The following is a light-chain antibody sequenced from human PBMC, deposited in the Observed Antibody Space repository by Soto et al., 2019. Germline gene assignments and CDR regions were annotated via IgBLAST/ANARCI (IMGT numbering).Light chain of an antibody. CDR2: GTS. CDR3: QQYTNRPPWP. CDR1: QSVGTN. J-gene: IGKJ1*01. Sequence: EIVMTQSPATLSVSPGERATLSCRASQSVGTNLAWYQQKPGQAPRLLIFGTSTRATGIPARFSGSGSGTDFTLTISSVQSDDFAVYYCQQYTNRPPWPFGQGTKVDMK. V-gene: IGKV3-15*01.